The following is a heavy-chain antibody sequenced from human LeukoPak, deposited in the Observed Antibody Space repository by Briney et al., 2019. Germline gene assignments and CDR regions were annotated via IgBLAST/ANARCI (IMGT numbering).Heavy chain of an antibody. V-gene: IGHV3-23*01. CDR2: ISGSGGST. D-gene: IGHD3-3*01. CDR1: GFTFSSYV. CDR3: AKPTNDFWSGYPPGWFDP. Sequence: GASLRLSCAASGFTFSSYVMSWVRQAPGKGLEWVSAISGSGGSTYNADSVEGRFTISRDNSKNTLFLQMNSLRAEDTAVYYCAKPTNDFWSGYPPGWFDPWGQGTLVTVSS. J-gene: IGHJ5*02.